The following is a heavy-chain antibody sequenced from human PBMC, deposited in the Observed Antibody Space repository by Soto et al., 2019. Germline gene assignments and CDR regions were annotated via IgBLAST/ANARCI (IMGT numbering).Heavy chain of an antibody. Sequence: QVQLQESGPGLVKPSETLSLTCTVSGGSVSRATYYWSWIRQPPGKGLEWIGYIYYSGSTNYNPSLKSRVTISVDTSKNQFSLKLSSVTAADTAVYYCARSVYSGYRETKYYFDYWGQGTLVTVPS. CDR2: IYYSGST. CDR3: ARSVYSGYRETKYYFDY. V-gene: IGHV4-61*01. J-gene: IGHJ4*02. D-gene: IGHD5-12*01. CDR1: GGSVSRATYY.